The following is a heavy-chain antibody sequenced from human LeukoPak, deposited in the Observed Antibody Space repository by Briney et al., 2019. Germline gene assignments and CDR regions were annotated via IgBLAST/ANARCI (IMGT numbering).Heavy chain of an antibody. CDR2: INPNSGGT. J-gene: IGHJ4*02. CDR1: GYTFAGYY. V-gene: IGHV1-2*02. CDR3: ARAAGRWLYFDY. Sequence: ASVKVSCKASGYTFAGYYMHWVRQAPGQGLEWMGWINPNSGGTNYAQKFQGRVTMTRDTSISTAYMELSRLRSDGTAVYYCARAAGRWLYFDYWGQGTLVTVSS. D-gene: IGHD5-24*01.